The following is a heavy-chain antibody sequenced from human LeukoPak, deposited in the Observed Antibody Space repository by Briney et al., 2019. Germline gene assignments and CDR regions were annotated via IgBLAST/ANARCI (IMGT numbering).Heavy chain of an antibody. CDR2: INPSGGST. Sequence: ASVKVSCKASGYTFTSYYMHWVRQAPGQGLEWMGIINPSGGSTSYAQKFQGRVTMTRDTSTSTVYMELSSLRSEDTAVYYCATCSSTSCSDDAFDIWDQGTMVTVSS. V-gene: IGHV1-46*01. CDR3: ATCSSTSCSDDAFDI. D-gene: IGHD2-2*01. CDR1: GYTFTSYY. J-gene: IGHJ3*02.